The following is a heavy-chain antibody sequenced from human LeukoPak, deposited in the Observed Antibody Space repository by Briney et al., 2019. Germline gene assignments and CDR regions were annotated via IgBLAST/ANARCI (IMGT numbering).Heavy chain of an antibody. Sequence: PGGPLRLSCAAPGFTFNAYGMHWVRQAPGKGLEWVAYIQYDGSNQQYADSVKGRFSISRDNAKNSLYLQMNSLRAEDTAVYYCARDQGGVGYWGQGTLVTVSS. CDR2: IQYDGSNQ. D-gene: IGHD3-16*01. V-gene: IGHV3-30*02. CDR3: ARDQGGVGY. CDR1: GFTFNAYG. J-gene: IGHJ4*02.